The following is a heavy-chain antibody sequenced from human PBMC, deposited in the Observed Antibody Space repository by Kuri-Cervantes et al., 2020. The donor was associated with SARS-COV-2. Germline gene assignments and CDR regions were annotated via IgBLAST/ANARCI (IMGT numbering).Heavy chain of an antibody. J-gene: IGHJ6*03. V-gene: IGHV3-48*01. CDR3: ARGLIAARHYYYYYMDV. CDR2: ITSSSSTI. Sequence: GGSLRLSCAASGFTFSSYSMNWVRQAPGKGLEWVSYITSSSSTIYYADSVKGRFTISRDNSKNTLYLQMNSLRAEDTAVYYCARGLIAARHYYYYYMDVWGKGTTVTVSS. CDR1: GFTFSSYS. D-gene: IGHD6-6*01.